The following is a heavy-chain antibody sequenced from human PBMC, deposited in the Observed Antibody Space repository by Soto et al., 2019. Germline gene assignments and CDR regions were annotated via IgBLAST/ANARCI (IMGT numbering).Heavy chain of an antibody. CDR3: TTDYRLRYFDWLLPHDAFDI. Sequence: GGSLRLSCAASGFTFSNAWMSWVRQAPGKGLEWVGRIKSKTDGGTTDYAEPVKGRFTISRDDSKNTLYLQMNSLKTEDTAVYYCTTDYRLRYFDWLLPHDAFDIWGQGTMVTVSS. CDR1: GFTFSNAW. CDR2: IKSKTDGGTT. J-gene: IGHJ3*02. D-gene: IGHD3-9*01. V-gene: IGHV3-15*01.